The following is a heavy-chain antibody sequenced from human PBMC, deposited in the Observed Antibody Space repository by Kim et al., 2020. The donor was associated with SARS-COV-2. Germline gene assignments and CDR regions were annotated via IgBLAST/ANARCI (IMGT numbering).Heavy chain of an antibody. Sequence: GGSLRLSCAASGFTFSSYGMHWVRQAPGKGLEWVAVIWYDGSNKYYADSVKGRFTISRDNSKNTLYLQMNSLRAEDTAVYYCARDQAAMGYYGMDVWGQGTTVTVSS. CDR3: ARDQAAMGYYGMDV. CDR1: GFTFSSYG. CDR2: IWYDGSNK. J-gene: IGHJ6*02. V-gene: IGHV3-33*01. D-gene: IGHD5-18*01.